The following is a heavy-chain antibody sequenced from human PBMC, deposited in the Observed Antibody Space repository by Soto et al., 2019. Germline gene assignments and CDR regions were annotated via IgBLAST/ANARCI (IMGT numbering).Heavy chain of an antibody. CDR3: ARENSYYYYGMDV. J-gene: IGHJ6*02. Sequence: ASVKVSCKASGGTFSSYTISWVRQAPGQGLEWMGRIIPILGIANYAQKFQGRVTITADKSTSTACMELSSLRSEDTAVYYCARENSYYYYGMDVWGQGTTVTVSS. CDR2: IIPILGIA. CDR1: GGTFSSYT. V-gene: IGHV1-69*04.